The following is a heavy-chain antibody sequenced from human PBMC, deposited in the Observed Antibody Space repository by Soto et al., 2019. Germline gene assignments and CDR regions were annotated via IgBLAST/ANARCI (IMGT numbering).Heavy chain of an antibody. CDR2: IGESGTPT. CDR3: ARYIPGVRYYGMDV. Sequence: GGSLRLSCAASGFTFSSDVMKWVLQAPGKGLEWVSLIGESGTPTYYADSVKGRFTISRDNSGNTLFLEMYSLRAEDTAVYYCARYIPGVRYYGMDVWGQGTTVTVSS. CDR1: GFTFSSDV. V-gene: IGHV3-23*01. D-gene: IGHD2-2*01. J-gene: IGHJ6*02.